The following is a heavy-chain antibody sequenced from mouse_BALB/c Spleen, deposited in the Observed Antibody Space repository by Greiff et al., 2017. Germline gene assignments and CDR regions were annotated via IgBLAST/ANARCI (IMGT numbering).Heavy chain of an antibody. CDR1: GFSLTSYG. CDR3: ARNPLLYYGSRDWYFDV. V-gene: IGHV2-2*02. J-gene: IGHJ1*01. D-gene: IGHD1-1*01. Sequence: VQGVKSGPGLVQPSQSLSITCTVSGFSLTSYGVHWVRQSPGKGLEWLGVIWSGGSTDYNAAFISRLSISKDNSKSQVFFKMNSLQANDTAIYYCARNPLLYYGSRDWYFDVWGAGTTVTVSS. CDR2: IWSGGST.